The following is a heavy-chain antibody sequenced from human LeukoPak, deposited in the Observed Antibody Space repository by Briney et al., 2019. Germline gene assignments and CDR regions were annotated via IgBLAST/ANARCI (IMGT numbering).Heavy chain of an antibody. D-gene: IGHD3-22*01. V-gene: IGHV3-48*03. Sequence: GGSLRLYCAASGFTFSTYEMNWVRQAPGKGLEWLSYITGSGSTKYYADSVRGRFTISRDNSKNSLYLQINSLRAEDTAVYYCARLLDISDHWGQGTLVTVSS. CDR3: ARLLDISDH. CDR2: ITGSGSTK. CDR1: GFTFSTYE. J-gene: IGHJ4*02.